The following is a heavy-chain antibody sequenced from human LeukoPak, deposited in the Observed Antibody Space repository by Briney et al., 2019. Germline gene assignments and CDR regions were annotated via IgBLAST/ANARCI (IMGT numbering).Heavy chain of an antibody. CDR1: GFTFSSYA. CDR3: AKGRGGYNIIDY. D-gene: IGHD5-24*01. V-gene: IGHV3-23*01. Sequence: GGSLRLSCAASGFTFSSYAISWVRQAPGKGLEWVSAISGSGGSTYYADSVKGRFTISRDNSKNTLYLQMNSLRAEDTAVYYCAKGRGGYNIIDYWGQGTLVTVSS. J-gene: IGHJ4*02. CDR2: ISGSGGST.